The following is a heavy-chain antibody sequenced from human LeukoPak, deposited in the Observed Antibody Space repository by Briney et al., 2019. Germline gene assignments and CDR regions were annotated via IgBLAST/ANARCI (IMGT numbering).Heavy chain of an antibody. CDR3: ARVSPNDYGDYNYFDY. J-gene: IGHJ4*02. CDR1: GGSISSGGYS. Sequence: SETLSLTCAVSGGSISSGGYSWSWIRQPPGKGLEWIGYIYHSGSTYYNPSLKSRVTISVDRSKNQFSLKLSSVTAADTAVYFCARVSPNDYGDYNYFDYWGQGTLVTVSS. D-gene: IGHD4-17*01. CDR2: IYHSGST. V-gene: IGHV4-30-2*01.